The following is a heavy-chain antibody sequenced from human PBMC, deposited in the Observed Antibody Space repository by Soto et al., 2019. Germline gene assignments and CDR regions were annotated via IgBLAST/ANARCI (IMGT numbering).Heavy chain of an antibody. D-gene: IGHD2-2*01. CDR2: INASRGST. Sequence: ASVKVSCKASGYTFTTYATHWVRQAPGQRLEWMGNINASRGSTNYAQKFQGRVTITRDTSTSTVYMEVSSLRSEDTAVYYCASEMPSTYYFDYWGQGALVTVSS. V-gene: IGHV1-3*01. J-gene: IGHJ4*02. CDR1: GYTFTTYA. CDR3: ASEMPSTYYFDY.